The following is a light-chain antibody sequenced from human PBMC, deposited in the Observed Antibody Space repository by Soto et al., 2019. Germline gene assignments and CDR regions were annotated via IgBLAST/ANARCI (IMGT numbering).Light chain of an antibody. J-gene: IGKJ1*01. CDR1: QNNKNY. Sequence: DIVMTQSPDSLAVSLGERATINCKSSQNNKNYLAWYQQKAGQPPKLIIDWASTRASGVPDRFSGSGSGTDFTLTISSLQAEDVAVYSCQHYFNSWTFGQGTKVEIK. V-gene: IGKV4-1*01. CDR2: WAS. CDR3: QHYFNSWT.